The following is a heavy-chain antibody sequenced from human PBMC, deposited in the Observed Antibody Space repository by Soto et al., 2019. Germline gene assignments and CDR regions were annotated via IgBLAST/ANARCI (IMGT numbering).Heavy chain of an antibody. J-gene: IGHJ4*02. D-gene: IGHD2-15*01. Sequence: QVQLQQWGAGLLKPSETLSLTCAVYGGSFSGYYWSWIRQPPGKGLEWLGEINHSGSTNYNPSLKSRVTITVDTSKNQFSLKLRSVNAADTAVYYCAREVGYCSGGSCYPRRVFDYWGQGTLVTVSS. CDR1: GGSFSGYY. CDR3: AREVGYCSGGSCYPRRVFDY. CDR2: INHSGST. V-gene: IGHV4-34*01.